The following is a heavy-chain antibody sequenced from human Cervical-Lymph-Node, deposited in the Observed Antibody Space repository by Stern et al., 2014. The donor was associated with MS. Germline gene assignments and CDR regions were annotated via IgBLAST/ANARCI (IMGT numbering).Heavy chain of an antibody. CDR1: GFTFSRYG. Sequence: QVQLVQSGGGVVQPGTSLRVSCVASGFTFSRYGMHWVRQAPGKGLEWVAVIWYDGNSKYYADSVRGRFTTSRDNSQNPLYLQMNRLSGVDPAVYYCAREGDGGLASYFCIDVWGQGTTVTVSS. J-gene: IGHJ6*02. D-gene: IGHD3-16*01. V-gene: IGHV3-33*01. CDR2: IWYDGNSK. CDR3: AREGDGGLASYFCIDV.